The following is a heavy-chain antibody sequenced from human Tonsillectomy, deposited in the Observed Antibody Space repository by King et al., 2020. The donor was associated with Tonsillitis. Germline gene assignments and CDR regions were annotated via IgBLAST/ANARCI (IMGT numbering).Heavy chain of an antibody. D-gene: IGHD2-21*02. J-gene: IGHJ4*02. CDR2: IYPGDSDT. CDR3: ARQACSCSGACSRGKLDY. CDR1: GYSFTNYW. V-gene: IGHV5-51*01. Sequence: VQLVESGVEVKKPGESLKISCKASGYSFTNYWIGWVRQMPGKGLEWMGIIYPGDSDTRYSPSFQGQVTISSDKAISTAYPQWSSLKASDTAMYYCARQACSCSGACSRGKLDYWGQGTLVTVSS.